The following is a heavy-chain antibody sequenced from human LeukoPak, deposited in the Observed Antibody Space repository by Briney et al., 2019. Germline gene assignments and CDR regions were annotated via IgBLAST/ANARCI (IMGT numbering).Heavy chain of an antibody. V-gene: IGHV3-53*01. Sequence: GGSLRLSCAASGFTVITNYISWVRQAPGKGLEWVSVIYTGGSTYYADSVKGRFTISRDNSKNTVYLQMNSLRAEDTALYYCAKAAAAPGFDFWGQGTLVTVS. CDR2: IYTGGST. J-gene: IGHJ4*02. CDR3: AKAAAAPGFDF. CDR1: GFTVITNY. D-gene: IGHD6-13*01.